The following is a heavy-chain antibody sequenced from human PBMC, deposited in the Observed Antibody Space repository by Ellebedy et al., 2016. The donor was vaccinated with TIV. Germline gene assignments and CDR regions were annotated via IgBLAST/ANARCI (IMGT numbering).Heavy chain of an antibody. CDR3: AKSGSSTAYCPLES. V-gene: IGHV1-58*01. CDR1: RFTFGTSA. Sequence: SVKVSXKASRFTFGTSALQWVRQPRGQGLEWIGWIVVGSGSTRYAQKFRDRATITRDMSTSTGYMELNSLTPDDTAVYYCAKSGSSTAYCPLESWGQGTQVTVSS. CDR2: IVVGSGST. J-gene: IGHJ4*02. D-gene: IGHD6-25*01.